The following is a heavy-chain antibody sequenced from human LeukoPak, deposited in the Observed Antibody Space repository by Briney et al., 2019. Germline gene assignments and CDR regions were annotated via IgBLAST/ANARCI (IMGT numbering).Heavy chain of an antibody. CDR2: TYYRSKWYN. Sequence: SQTLSLTCAISGDSVSSNSVAWNWIRQSPSRGLEWQGRTYYRSKWYNDYAISVNSRITINADTSENQYSQPLNSVTSEDIAGYYCAGNWALEIWGQRTMVTVSS. CDR1: GDSVSSNSVA. D-gene: IGHD1-1*01. V-gene: IGHV6-1*01. J-gene: IGHJ3*02. CDR3: AGNWALEI.